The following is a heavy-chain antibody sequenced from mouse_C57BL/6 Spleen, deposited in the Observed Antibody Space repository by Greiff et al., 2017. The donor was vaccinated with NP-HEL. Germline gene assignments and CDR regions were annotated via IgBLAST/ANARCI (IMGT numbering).Heavy chain of an antibody. CDR1: GYTFTSYW. V-gene: IGHV1-64*01. CDR3: AYYGSRTGYYAMDY. D-gene: IGHD1-1*01. CDR2: IHPNSGST. Sequence: VQLQQPGAELVKPGASVKLSCKASGYTFTSYWMHWVKQRPGQGLEWIGMIHPNSGSTKYNEKFKSKATLTVDKSSSTAYMQLSSLTSEDSAVYYCAYYGSRTGYYAMDYWGQGTSVTVSS. J-gene: IGHJ4*01.